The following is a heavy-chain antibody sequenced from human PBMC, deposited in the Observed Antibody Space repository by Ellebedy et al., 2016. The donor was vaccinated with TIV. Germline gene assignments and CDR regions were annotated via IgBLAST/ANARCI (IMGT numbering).Heavy chain of an antibody. D-gene: IGHD3-22*01. CDR3: ARALRITMIVVALYAFDI. CDR1: GGSSSGYY. J-gene: IGHJ3*02. CDR2: INHSGST. Sequence: SETLSLXXAVYGGSSSGYYWSWIRQPPGKGLEWIGEINHSGSTNYNPSLKSRVTISVDTSKNQFSLKLSSVTAADTAVYYCARALRITMIVVALYAFDIWGQGTMVTVSS. V-gene: IGHV4-34*01.